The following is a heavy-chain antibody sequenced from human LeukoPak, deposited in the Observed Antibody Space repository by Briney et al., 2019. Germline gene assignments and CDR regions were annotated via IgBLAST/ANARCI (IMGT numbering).Heavy chain of an antibody. J-gene: IGHJ4*02. CDR1: GGSISSYY. Sequence: PSETLSLTCTVSGGSISSYYWSWIRQPPGKGLEWIGYIYYSGSTNYNPSLKSRVTISVDTSKNQFSLKLSSVTAADTAVYYCARAQQQLVDYWGQGTLVTVSS. CDR2: IYYSGST. CDR3: ARAQQQLVDY. V-gene: IGHV4-59*01. D-gene: IGHD6-13*01.